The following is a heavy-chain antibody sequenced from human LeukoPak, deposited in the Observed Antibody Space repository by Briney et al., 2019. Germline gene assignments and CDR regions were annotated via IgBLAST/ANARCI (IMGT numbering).Heavy chain of an antibody. V-gene: IGHV3-30*18. CDR3: AKDDSSAGLHWFDP. CDR2: ISYDGSNK. J-gene: IGHJ5*02. CDR1: GFTFSSYG. Sequence: GGSLRLSCAASGFTFSSYGMHWVRQAPGKGLEWVAVISYDGSNKYYADSVKGRFTISRDNSKNTLYLQVNSLRAEDTAVYYCAKDDSSAGLHWFDPWGQGTLVTVSS. D-gene: IGHD3-22*01.